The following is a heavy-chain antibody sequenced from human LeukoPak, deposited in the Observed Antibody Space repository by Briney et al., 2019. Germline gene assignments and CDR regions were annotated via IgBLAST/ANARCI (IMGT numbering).Heavy chain of an antibody. CDR1: GGSFSTYY. Sequence: SETLSLTCTVSGGSFSTYYWIGIRQPPGKGLEWIGYIYYSGSTNYNPSLKSRVTISVDTSKNQFSLKLSSVTAADTAVYYCARSSGWSPYYFYMDVWVKGTTVTVSS. CDR2: IYYSGST. J-gene: IGHJ6*03. D-gene: IGHD6-19*01. CDR3: ARSSGWSPYYFYMDV. V-gene: IGHV4-59*08.